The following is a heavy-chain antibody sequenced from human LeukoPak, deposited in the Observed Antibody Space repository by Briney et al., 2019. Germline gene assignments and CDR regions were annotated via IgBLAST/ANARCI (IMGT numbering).Heavy chain of an antibody. V-gene: IGHV5-10-1*01. CDR2: IDPSDSYT. J-gene: IGHJ3*02. CDR3: ARLERDYYDSRGPRDGAFDI. CDR1: GYSFTSYW. D-gene: IGHD3-22*01. Sequence: GESLKISCKGSGYSFTSYWISWVRQMPGKGLEWMGRIDPSDSYTNYSPSFQGHVTISADKSISTAYLQWSSLKASDTAMYYCARLERDYYDSRGPRDGAFDIWGQGTMVTVSS.